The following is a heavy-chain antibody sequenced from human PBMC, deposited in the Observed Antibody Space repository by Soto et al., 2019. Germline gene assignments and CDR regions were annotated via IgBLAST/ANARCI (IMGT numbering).Heavy chain of an antibody. CDR3: ARDGGYSYGIQFDY. J-gene: IGHJ4*02. Sequence: QVQLQESGPGLVKPSQTLSLTCTVSVGSISSGGYYWSWIRQHPGKGLEWIGYSYYSGSTYYNPSLKRRVTIPLNTSNNQFSRKLLSVTAADTAVDYCARDGGYSYGIQFDYWGQGTLVTVSS. CDR1: VGSISSGGYY. V-gene: IGHV4-31*03. CDR2: SYYSGST. D-gene: IGHD5-18*01.